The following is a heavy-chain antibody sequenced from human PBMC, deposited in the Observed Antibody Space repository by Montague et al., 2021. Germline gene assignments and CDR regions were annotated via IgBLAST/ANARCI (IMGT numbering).Heavy chain of an antibody. CDR1: GGSISSTAYY. Sequence: SQTLSLTCAVSGGSISSTAYYWSWIRQHPGKGLEWIGYIYYSGSTYYNPSLKSRVTISVDTSQNQFSLNLNSATAADTAVYYCARVGATVTAPFDFWGQGTLVTVSS. D-gene: IGHD4-17*01. CDR2: IYYSGST. CDR3: ARVGATVTAPFDF. V-gene: IGHV4-31*11. J-gene: IGHJ4*02.